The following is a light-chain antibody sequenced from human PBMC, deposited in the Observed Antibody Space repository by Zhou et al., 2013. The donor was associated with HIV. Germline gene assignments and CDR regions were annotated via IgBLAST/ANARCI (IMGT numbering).Light chain of an antibody. CDR2: EVS. J-gene: IGLJ1*01. V-gene: IGLV2-14*01. CDR1: SSDVGGYNY. Sequence: QSALTQPPSASGSPGQSVTISCTGTSSDVGGYNYVSWYQQHPGKAPKLMIYEVSNRPSGVPNRFSGSKSGNTASLTISGLQAEDEADYYCSSYTSSSTYVFGTGTKVTVL. CDR3: SSYTSSSTYV.